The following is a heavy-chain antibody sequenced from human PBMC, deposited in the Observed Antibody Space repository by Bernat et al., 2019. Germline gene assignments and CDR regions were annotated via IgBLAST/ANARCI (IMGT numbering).Heavy chain of an antibody. CDR3: AGAKGVNWFDP. CDR2: VYYSGST. Sequence: QLQLQESGPGLVKPSETLSLTCTVSGGSISSSDYYWGWIRQPPGKGLEWIGSVYYSGSTYYNPSLKSRVTISVDTSKKQFSMKLSSVTDADTAVYYCAGAKGVNWFDPWGQGTLVTVSS. J-gene: IGHJ5*02. V-gene: IGHV4-39*01. D-gene: IGHD3-10*01. CDR1: GGSISSSDYY.